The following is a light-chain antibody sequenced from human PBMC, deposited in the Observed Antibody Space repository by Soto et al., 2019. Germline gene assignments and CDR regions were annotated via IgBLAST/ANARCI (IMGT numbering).Light chain of an antibody. CDR1: QSVSSDY. V-gene: IGKV3-20*01. Sequence: EIVLTQSPGTLSLSPGERATLSCWASQSVSSDYLAWYQQKPGQSPRLLIYGASSRATGIPDRFSGSGSGTEFTRTIIRLEPEDFAVYYCQQYCSSPALFTFGPGTKVDIK. CDR3: QQYCSSPALFT. CDR2: GAS. J-gene: IGKJ3*01.